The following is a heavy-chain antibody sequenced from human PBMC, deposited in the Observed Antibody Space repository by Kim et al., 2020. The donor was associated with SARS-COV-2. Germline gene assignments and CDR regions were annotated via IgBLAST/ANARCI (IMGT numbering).Heavy chain of an antibody. Sequence: GGSLRLSCAASGFTFGAYAMRWVRQAPGKGLEWVSGISGVALSKCYADSVTGRFTFSSDNSQLTLYLLLNILRVEDPALYFCSKVGGLDGCYFFYY. D-gene: IGHD3-3*01. CDR1: GFTFGAYA. CDR2: ISGVALSK. J-gene: IGHJ6*01. CDR3: SKVGGLDGCYFFYY. V-gene: IGHV3-23*01.